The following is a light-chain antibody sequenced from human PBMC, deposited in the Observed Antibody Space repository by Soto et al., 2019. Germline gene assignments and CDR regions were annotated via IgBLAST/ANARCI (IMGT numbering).Light chain of an antibody. J-gene: IGKJ1*01. CDR2: LGS. Sequence: DIVMTQSPLSLPVTPGEPASISCRSSQSLLHTDGNDSLDWYLQKPGQSQQLLMYLGSNRASGVPDRFSGSGSGTEFTLTISRVGAGDVGFYYCMQALQTPPPFGQGTKVEVK. CDR1: QSLLHTDGNDS. V-gene: IGKV2-28*01. CDR3: MQALQTPPP.